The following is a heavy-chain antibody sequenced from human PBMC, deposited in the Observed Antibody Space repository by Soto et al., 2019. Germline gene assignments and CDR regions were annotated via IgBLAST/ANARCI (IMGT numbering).Heavy chain of an antibody. CDR3: ARHQRDDASRKIDC. CDR2: INPADSDI. CDR1: GYIFTDYW. D-gene: IGHD3-16*01. Sequence: PGESLKISCKVSGYIFTDYWVGWVRQMPGKGLEWMGIINPADSDIKYSPSFQGQVTISADKSIGTAYLQWSSLKASDTAMYYCARHQRDDASRKIDCWGQGTLVTVSS. V-gene: IGHV5-51*01. J-gene: IGHJ4*02.